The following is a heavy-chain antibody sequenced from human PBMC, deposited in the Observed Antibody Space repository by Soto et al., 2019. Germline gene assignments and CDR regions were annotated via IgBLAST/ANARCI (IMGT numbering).Heavy chain of an antibody. V-gene: IGHV3-30-3*01. D-gene: IGHD6-19*01. CDR2: ISHDGINK. Sequence: QVRLVESGGGVVQPGRSLRLSCTASGFSFSSYAMYWFRQPPGKGLEWVAVISHDGINKHYADSVKGRFTVSRDNYNHSLDLQLNSLSGEDTAMYYCARYMSSSEYFVKWFEPWGPGTLVTVSS. CDR1: GFSFSSYA. CDR3: ARYMSSSEYFVKWFEP. J-gene: IGHJ5*02.